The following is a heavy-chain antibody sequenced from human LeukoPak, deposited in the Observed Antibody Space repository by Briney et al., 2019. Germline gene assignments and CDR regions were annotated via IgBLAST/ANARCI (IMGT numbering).Heavy chain of an antibody. CDR2: INHRGSS. V-gene: IGHV4-34*01. CDR3: ARDKFCSDTGSCNIGLFDF. J-gene: IGHJ4*02. D-gene: IGHD2-15*01. Sequence: SETLSLTCGVFGGSFRGYYWTWLRQPPGKGLEWIGQINHRGSSHYNPSLRSRVTISVDTSKTQFSLKLTSVTAAETAVYYCARDKFCSDTGSCNIGLFDFWGQGALVTVSS. CDR1: GGSFRGYY.